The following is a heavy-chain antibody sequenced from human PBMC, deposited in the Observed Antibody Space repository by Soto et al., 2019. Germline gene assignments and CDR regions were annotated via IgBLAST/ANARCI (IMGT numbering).Heavy chain of an antibody. CDR3: ARPAVAGFFNAFDI. D-gene: IGHD6-19*01. V-gene: IGHV4-59*08. CDR1: GGSISSYY. J-gene: IGHJ3*02. Sequence: PSETLSLTCTVSGGSISSYYWSWIRQPPGKGLEWIGYIYYSGSTNYNPSLKSRVTISVDTSKNQFSLKLSFVTAADTAVYYCARPAVAGFFNAFDIWGQGTMVTVS. CDR2: IYYSGST.